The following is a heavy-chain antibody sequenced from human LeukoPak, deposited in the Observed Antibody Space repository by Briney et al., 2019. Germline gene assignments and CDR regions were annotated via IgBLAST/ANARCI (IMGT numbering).Heavy chain of an antibody. D-gene: IGHD7-27*01. CDR2: MSNDGSYT. Sequence: GGSLRLSCVGSGFTFSAYWMGWVRQAPGQGLEYVSHMSNDGSYTVYADSVKGRFTISRENAKNTVYLRMNSLRAEDTAVYYCARDNWGSFDYWGQGVLITVSS. CDR1: GFTFSAYW. CDR3: ARDNWGSFDY. J-gene: IGHJ4*02. V-gene: IGHV3-74*01.